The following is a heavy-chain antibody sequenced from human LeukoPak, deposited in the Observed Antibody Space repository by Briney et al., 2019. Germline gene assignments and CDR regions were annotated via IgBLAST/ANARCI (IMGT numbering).Heavy chain of an antibody. D-gene: IGHD3/OR15-3a*01. CDR1: GGSLSSGSYY. CDR2: IYTSGST. CDR3: ARGDSDFDY. V-gene: IGHV4-61*02. J-gene: IGHJ4*02. Sequence: PSETLSLTCTVSGGSLSSGSYYWSWIRQPAGKGLEWIGRIYTSGSTNYNPSLKSRVTISVDTSKNQFSLKLSSVTAADTAVYYCARGDSDFDYWGQGTLVTVSS.